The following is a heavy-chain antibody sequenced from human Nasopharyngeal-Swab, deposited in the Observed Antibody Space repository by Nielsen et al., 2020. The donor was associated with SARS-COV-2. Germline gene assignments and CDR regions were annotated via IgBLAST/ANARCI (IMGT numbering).Heavy chain of an antibody. V-gene: IGHV3-30*18. CDR3: AKDHSQRHSDWLSSDGLDV. CDR1: GFTFTTYA. J-gene: IGHJ6*02. D-gene: IGHD3-9*01. CDR2: ISYDGSKR. Sequence: LSLTCAASGFTFTTYAMHWVRQAPGKGLEWVAVISYDGSKRYFTESVKGRFTISRDNSKNTLFLQMCSLRADDTAVYYCAKDHSQRHSDWLSSDGLDVWGQGTMVTVSS.